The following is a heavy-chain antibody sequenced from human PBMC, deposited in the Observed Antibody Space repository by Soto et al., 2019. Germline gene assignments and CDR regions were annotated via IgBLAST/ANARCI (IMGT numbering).Heavy chain of an antibody. Sequence: QGQLVQSGAEVKKPGASVKVSCKASGYIFISYGISWVRQAPGQGLEWMGWISAHNGNTNYAQTLQGRVTMTTDTSKSTAHMQVRSLGSDDTAVYYCVRQDWNYNRFDTWCQGTLVKVSS. V-gene: IGHV1-18*01. CDR2: ISAHNGNT. CDR1: GYIFISYG. CDR3: VRQDWNYNRFDT. J-gene: IGHJ5*02. D-gene: IGHD1-7*01.